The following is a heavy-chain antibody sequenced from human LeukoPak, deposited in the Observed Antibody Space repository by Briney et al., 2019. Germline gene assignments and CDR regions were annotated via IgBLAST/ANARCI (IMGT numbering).Heavy chain of an antibody. CDR2: INHSGST. V-gene: IGHV4-34*01. D-gene: IGHD3-3*01. CDR1: GGSFSGYY. Sequence: SETLSLTCAVYGGSFSGYYWSWIRQPPGRRLEWIGEINHSGSTNYNPSLKSRVTISVDTSKNQFSLKLSSVTAADTAVYYCARGGYDFWSGYFHLFDYWGQGTLVTVSS. CDR3: ARGGYDFWSGYFHLFDY. J-gene: IGHJ4*02.